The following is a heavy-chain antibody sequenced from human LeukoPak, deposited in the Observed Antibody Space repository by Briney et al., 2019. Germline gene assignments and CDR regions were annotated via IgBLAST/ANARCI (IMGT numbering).Heavy chain of an antibody. Sequence: SETLSLTCTVSGGSFNSRYWSWIRQPPGKGLELIGFIYYTGSASNNPSLKSRVTISVDTSKNQFSLKLNSVTAADTAVYYCASILYGGNSMDVWGQGTTVTVSS. V-gene: IGHV4-59*11. CDR3: ASILYGGNSMDV. D-gene: IGHD4-23*01. CDR1: GGSFNSRY. CDR2: IYYTGSA. J-gene: IGHJ6*02.